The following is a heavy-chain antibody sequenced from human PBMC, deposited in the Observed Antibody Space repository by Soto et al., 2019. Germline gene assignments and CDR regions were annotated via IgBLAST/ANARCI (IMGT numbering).Heavy chain of an antibody. D-gene: IGHD6-25*01. V-gene: IGHV3-33*01. CDR2: TRDDGNDK. J-gene: IGHJ4*02. Sequence: GGSLRLSCAASGFIFSDYGMHWVRRAPGKGLEWVAATRDDGNDKYYGDAVKGRFTISKDNSKNTLYLQMSSLTAEDTALYYCARGGSSFSSGYHIDYWGQGTLVTVSS. CDR3: ARGGSSFSSGYHIDY. CDR1: GFIFSDYG.